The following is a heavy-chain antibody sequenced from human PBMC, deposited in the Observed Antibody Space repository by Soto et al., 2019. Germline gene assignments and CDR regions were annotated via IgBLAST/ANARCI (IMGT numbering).Heavy chain of an antibody. Sequence: SETLSLTCTVSGGSISSSSYYWGWIRQPPGKGLEWIGSIYYSGSTYYNPSLKSRVTISVDTSKNQFSLKLSSVTAADTAVYYCARHEPDTAMVTSVDYWGQGTLVTVSS. V-gene: IGHV4-39*01. J-gene: IGHJ4*02. CDR1: GGSISSSSYY. CDR3: ARHEPDTAMVTSVDY. D-gene: IGHD5-18*01. CDR2: IYYSGST.